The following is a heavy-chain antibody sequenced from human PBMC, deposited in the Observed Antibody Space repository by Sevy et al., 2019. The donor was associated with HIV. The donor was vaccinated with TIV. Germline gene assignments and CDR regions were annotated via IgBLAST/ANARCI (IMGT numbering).Heavy chain of an antibody. J-gene: IGHJ4*02. D-gene: IGHD3-22*01. CDR3: ARMLLYYCSSGYGFDY. CDR2: ISYDGSNK. V-gene: IGHV3-30-3*01. CDR1: GFTFSSYA. Sequence: GGSLRLSCAASGFTFSSYAMHWVRQAPGKGLEWVAVISYDGSNKYYADSVKGRFTISRDNSKNTLYLQMNSLRAEDTAVYYCARMLLYYCSSGYGFDYWGQGTLVTVSS.